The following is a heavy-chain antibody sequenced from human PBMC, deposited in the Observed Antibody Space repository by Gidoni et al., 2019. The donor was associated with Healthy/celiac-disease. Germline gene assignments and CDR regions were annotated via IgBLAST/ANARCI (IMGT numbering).Heavy chain of an antibody. D-gene: IGHD6-19*01. Sequence: QVQLVQSGAEVKKPGSSVKVSCTASGGPFSSYAISWVRQAPGQGLEWMGGIIPIFGTANYAQKFQGRVTITADKSTSTAYMESSSLRSEDTAVYYCARTYSSGWYDAFDIWGQGTMVTASS. CDR2: IIPIFGTA. CDR1: GGPFSSYA. CDR3: ARTYSSGWYDAFDI. J-gene: IGHJ3*02. V-gene: IGHV1-69*06.